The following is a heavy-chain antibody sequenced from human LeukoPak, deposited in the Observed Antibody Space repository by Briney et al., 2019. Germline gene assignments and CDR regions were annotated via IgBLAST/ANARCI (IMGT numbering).Heavy chain of an antibody. Sequence: GGSLRLSCAASGFTFSSYGMHWVRQAPGKGLEWVAVISYDGSNKYYADSVKGRFTISRDNSKNTLYLQMNSLRAEDTAVYYCAKGPLISDTYYFDYWGQGTLVTVSS. CDR1: GFTFSSYG. V-gene: IGHV3-30*18. J-gene: IGHJ4*02. CDR2: ISYDGSNK. CDR3: AKGPLISDTYYFDY. D-gene: IGHD2-2*02.